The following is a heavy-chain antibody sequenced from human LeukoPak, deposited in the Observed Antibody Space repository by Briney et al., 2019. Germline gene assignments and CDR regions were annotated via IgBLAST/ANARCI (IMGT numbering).Heavy chain of an antibody. CDR3: ARGGHRLGYCSGGSCKYYYYYMDV. V-gene: IGHV3-21*01. CDR2: LSTSSSYI. CDR1: GFSFSSYN. J-gene: IGHJ6*03. D-gene: IGHD2-15*01. Sequence: IPGGSLRLSCAASGFSFSSYNLNWVRQAPGKGLEWVSSLSTSSSYIYYADSVKGRFTVSRDNARNSLELQMNSLRAEDTAVYYCARGGHRLGYCSGGSCKYYYYYMDVWGKGTTVTISS.